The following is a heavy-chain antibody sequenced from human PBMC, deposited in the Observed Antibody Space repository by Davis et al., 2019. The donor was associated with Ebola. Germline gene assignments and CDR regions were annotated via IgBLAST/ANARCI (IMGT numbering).Heavy chain of an antibody. CDR1: GYTFMRHG. CDR2: ITTHNNNT. J-gene: IGHJ3*01. V-gene: IGHV1-18*01. CDR3: ARGLGVFGVVPDAFDV. Sequence: ASVKVSCKASGYTFMRHGISWVRQAPGQGLEWLGWITTHNNNTHSTKNLQGRLTMTTDASTSIAYLELRGLRSDDTAVYYCARGLGVFGVVPDAFDVWGQGTMVTTSS. D-gene: IGHD3-3*01.